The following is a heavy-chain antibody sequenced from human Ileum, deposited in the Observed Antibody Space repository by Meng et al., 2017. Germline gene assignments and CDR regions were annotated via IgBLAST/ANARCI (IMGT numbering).Heavy chain of an antibody. CDR1: GGSFSGYY. CDR3: ARYGGSGSYWHFDP. J-gene: IGHJ2*01. D-gene: IGHD3-10*01. V-gene: IGHV4-34*01. CDR2: IHHSGST. Sequence: QVRLPQWGAGLFKPSETLSLTCAVYGGSFSGYYWTCIRQPPGKGLEWIGEIHHSGSTNYNPSLKSRVTMSIDTSKIQFSLELSSVTAADAAVYYCARYGGSGSYWHFDPWGRGTLVTVSS.